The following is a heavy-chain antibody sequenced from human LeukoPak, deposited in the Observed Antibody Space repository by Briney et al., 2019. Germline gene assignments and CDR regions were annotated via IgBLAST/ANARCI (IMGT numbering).Heavy chain of an antibody. CDR2: ISYSGRA. CDR1: GASVTSHY. J-gene: IGHJ4*02. Sequence: PSETLSLTCNVSGASVTSHYWSWIRQPPGKGLEWIGYISYSGRAIYNPTLKSRVPISVDTSKNQFSLKLISLTPADTAVYSCARNFWSGYSLDWGQGTLVTVSS. CDR3: ARNFWSGYSLD. D-gene: IGHD3-3*01. V-gene: IGHV4-59*02.